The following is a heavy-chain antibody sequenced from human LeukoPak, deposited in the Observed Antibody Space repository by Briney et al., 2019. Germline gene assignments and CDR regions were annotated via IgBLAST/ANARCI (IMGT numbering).Heavy chain of an antibody. CDR3: AKYSVANPHYYYGMDV. D-gene: IGHD2-21*01. J-gene: IGHJ6*02. CDR2: ISYDGSNK. V-gene: IGHV3-30*18. CDR1: RFIFSNYG. Sequence: GGSLRLSCAASRFIFSNYGMLWVRQAPGKGLEWVAVISYDGSNKYYADSVKGRFTISRDNSKNTLYLQMNSLRAEDTAVYYCAKYSVANPHYYYGMDVWGQGATVTVSS.